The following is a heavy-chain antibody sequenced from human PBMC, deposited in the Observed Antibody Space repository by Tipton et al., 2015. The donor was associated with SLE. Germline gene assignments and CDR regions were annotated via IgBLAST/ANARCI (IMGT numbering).Heavy chain of an antibody. CDR3: AREGVVQDAFDI. Sequence: LSLTCAVSGYSISSGYYWGWIRQPPGKGLEWIGSIYHSGSTYYNPSLKSRVTISVDTSKNQFSLKLSSVTAADTAVYYCAREGVVQDAFDIWGQGTMVTVSS. V-gene: IGHV4-38-2*02. CDR1: GYSISSGYY. CDR2: IYHSGST. D-gene: IGHD2-15*01. J-gene: IGHJ3*02.